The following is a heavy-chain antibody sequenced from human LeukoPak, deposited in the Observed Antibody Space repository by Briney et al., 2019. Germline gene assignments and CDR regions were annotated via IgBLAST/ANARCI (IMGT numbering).Heavy chain of an antibody. D-gene: IGHD2-21*01. Sequence: GWSLRLSCAASGFTLSSYWMTWVRQAPGKGLEWVANIEHHGSEKYYVDSVKGRFTISRDNAKNSLYLQMNSLRAEDTAVYYCARGPFVVINAPDYWGQGTLVTVSS. J-gene: IGHJ4*02. CDR3: ARGPFVVINAPDY. V-gene: IGHV3-7*01. CDR2: IEHHGSEK. CDR1: GFTLSSYW.